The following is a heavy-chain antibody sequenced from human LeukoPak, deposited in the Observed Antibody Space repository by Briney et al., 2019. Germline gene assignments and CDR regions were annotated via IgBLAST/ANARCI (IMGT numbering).Heavy chain of an antibody. CDR2: TNQDGSEE. J-gene: IGHJ5*02. V-gene: IGHV3-7*04. Sequence: PGGSLRLSCAASGFTFSTYWMSWVRQAPGKGLEWMANTNQDGSEEYYVHSVQGRFTISRDNARNSLYLQMNSLRAEDTAVYYCARDPSGDSGSFPWGQGTLVTVSS. CDR3: ARDPSGDSGSFP. CDR1: GFTFSTYW. D-gene: IGHD1-26*01.